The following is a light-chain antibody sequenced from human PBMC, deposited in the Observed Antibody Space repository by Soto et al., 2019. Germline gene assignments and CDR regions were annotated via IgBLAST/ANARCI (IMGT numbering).Light chain of an antibody. Sequence: EIMLTQSPGTLSLSPGERATLSCRASQSVSSSYLAWYQQKPGQAPRLLIYGASSRATGIPDRFSGSGSGIDFTLTISRLEPEDFAVYYCHQYGSSPYTFGQGTKLEIK. V-gene: IGKV3-20*01. J-gene: IGKJ2*01. CDR3: HQYGSSPYT. CDR2: GAS. CDR1: QSVSSSY.